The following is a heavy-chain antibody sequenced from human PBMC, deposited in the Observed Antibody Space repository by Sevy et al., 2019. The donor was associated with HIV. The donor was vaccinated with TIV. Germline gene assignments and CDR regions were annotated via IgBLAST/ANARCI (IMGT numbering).Heavy chain of an antibody. CDR1: GGSISSSSYY. D-gene: IGHD3-10*01. CDR2: IYYSGST. Sequence: SETLSLTCTVSGGSISSSSYYWGWIRQPPGKGLEWIGSIYYSGSTYYNPSLKDRVTISVDTSKNQFSLKLSSVTAADTAVYYCSRSMVTSLAFGIWGQGTMVSVSS. CDR3: SRSMVTSLAFGI. J-gene: IGHJ3*02. V-gene: IGHV4-39*01.